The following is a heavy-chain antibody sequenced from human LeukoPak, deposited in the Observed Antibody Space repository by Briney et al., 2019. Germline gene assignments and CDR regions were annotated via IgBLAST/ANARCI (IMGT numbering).Heavy chain of an antibody. D-gene: IGHD4-17*01. CDR2: IYYSGST. V-gene: IGHV4-39*07. Sequence: PSETLSLTCTVSGGSISSSSYYWGWFRQPPGKGLEWIGSIYYSGSTYYNPSLKSRVTISVDTSKNQFSLKLSSVTAADTAVYYCARDYGDYFNNPYYFDYWGQGTLVTVSS. CDR1: GGSISSSSYY. J-gene: IGHJ4*02. CDR3: ARDYGDYFNNPYYFDY.